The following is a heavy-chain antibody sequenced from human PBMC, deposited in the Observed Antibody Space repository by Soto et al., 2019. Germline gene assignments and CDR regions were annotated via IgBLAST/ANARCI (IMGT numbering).Heavy chain of an antibody. D-gene: IGHD2-15*01. Sequence: QVQLQESGPGLVKPSETLSLTCTVSGVSITNHYWTWIRQPPGKGLEWIGNIHYSGSTNYSPSLKSRVIISGDTSEKQASLKLSSVTTADTAVYYCTGVGGGHPFDYWGQGTLVTVSS. V-gene: IGHV4-59*11. J-gene: IGHJ4*02. CDR2: IHYSGST. CDR3: TGVGGGHPFDY. CDR1: GVSITNHY.